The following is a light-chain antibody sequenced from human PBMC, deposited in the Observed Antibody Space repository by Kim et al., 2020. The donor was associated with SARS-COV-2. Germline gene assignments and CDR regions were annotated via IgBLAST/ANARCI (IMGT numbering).Light chain of an antibody. V-gene: IGKV3-15*01. CDR3: QQYNNWPPWT. CDR2: DAS. CDR1: QSVSSY. Sequence: SPGESATLHCRASQSVSSYLAWYQQKPGQAPRLLIYDASTRATDIPARFSGSGSGTEFTLTISSLQSEDFAVYYCQQYNNWPPWTFGQGTKVDIK. J-gene: IGKJ1*01.